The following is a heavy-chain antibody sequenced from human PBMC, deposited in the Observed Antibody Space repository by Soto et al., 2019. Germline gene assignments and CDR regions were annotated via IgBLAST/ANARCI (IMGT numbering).Heavy chain of an antibody. Sequence: EVQLVESGGGLVQPGGSLRLSCAASGFTFNSYWMHWVRQAPGKGLVWVSRLNGDGTTTNYADSVKGRFAIYRDNAKNTLYLQMNSLRDDDTAVYFCARGTPGHYAVDVWGQGTTVTVSS. CDR3: ARGTPGHYAVDV. CDR1: GFTFNSYW. V-gene: IGHV3-74*01. CDR2: LNGDGTTT. J-gene: IGHJ6*02.